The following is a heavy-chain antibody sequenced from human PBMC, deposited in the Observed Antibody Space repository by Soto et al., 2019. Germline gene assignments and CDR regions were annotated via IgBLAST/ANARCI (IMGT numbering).Heavy chain of an antibody. J-gene: IGHJ6*02. CDR3: ARDSKPYYYGSGSPIYYDYGMDV. D-gene: IGHD3-10*01. V-gene: IGHV4-34*01. CDR1: GGSFSGYY. CDR2: INHSGST. Sequence: SETLSLTCAVYGGSFSGYYWSWIRQPPGKGLEWIGEINHSGSTNYNPSLKSRVTISVDTSKNQFSLKLSSVTAADTAVYYCARDSKPYYYGSGSPIYYDYGMDVWGQGTTVTVSS.